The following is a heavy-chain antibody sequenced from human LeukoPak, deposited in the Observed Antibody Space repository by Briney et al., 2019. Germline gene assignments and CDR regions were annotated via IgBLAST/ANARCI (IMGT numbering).Heavy chain of an antibody. CDR1: GGSISTYY. CDR3: ARLHYQGSGRLWFDP. J-gene: IGHJ5*02. Sequence: SETLSLTCTVSGGSISTYYWSWIRQPPGRGLEWIGYIYYSGNTNYNPSLKSRVTISVDTSKNHFSLKPSSVTAADTAVYYCARLHYQGSGRLWFDPWGQGTLVTVSS. V-gene: IGHV4-59*08. D-gene: IGHD3-10*01. CDR2: IYYSGNT.